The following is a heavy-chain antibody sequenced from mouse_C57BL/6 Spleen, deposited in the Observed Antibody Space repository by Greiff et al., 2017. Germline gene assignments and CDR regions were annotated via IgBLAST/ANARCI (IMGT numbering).Heavy chain of an antibody. CDR3: TRGEAYGNPYAMDY. CDR2: ISSGGDYI. D-gene: IGHD2-1*01. V-gene: IGHV5-9-1*02. CDR1: GFTFSSYA. J-gene: IGHJ4*01. Sequence: DVMLVESGEGLVKPGGSLKLSCAASGFTFSSYAMSWVRQTPEKRLEWVAYISSGGDYIYYADTVKGRFTISRDNARNTLYLQMSSLKSEDTAMYYCTRGEAYGNPYAMDYWGQGTSVTVSS.